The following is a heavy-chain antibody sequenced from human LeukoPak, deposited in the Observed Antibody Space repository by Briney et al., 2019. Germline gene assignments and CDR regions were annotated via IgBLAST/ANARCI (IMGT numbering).Heavy chain of an antibody. V-gene: IGHV4-59*01. Sequence: SETLSLTCTVYGGSFSGYYWSWIRQPPGKGLEWIGYIHYTGNTNYNPSLKSRVTISVDTSKNQFSLKLSFVTAADTAVYYCARDRGCEWLRSECLYYYMDVWGKGTTVTISS. D-gene: IGHD5-12*01. J-gene: IGHJ6*03. CDR2: IHYTGNT. CDR3: ARDRGCEWLRSECLYYYMDV. CDR1: GGSFSGYY.